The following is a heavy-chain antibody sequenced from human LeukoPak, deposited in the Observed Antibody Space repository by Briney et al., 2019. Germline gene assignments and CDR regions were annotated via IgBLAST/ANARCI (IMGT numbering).Heavy chain of an antibody. CDR3: AREMYYYDSSGTLDY. Sequence: PGRSLRLSCVASGFTFSSYGMHWVRQAPGKGLEGVAGISYDGSNKYNADSVKGRISISRDNSKNTLYLQMNSLRAEDTAVYYCAREMYYYDSSGTLDYWGQGTLVTVSS. CDR2: ISYDGSNK. D-gene: IGHD3-22*01. J-gene: IGHJ4*02. CDR1: GFTFSSYG. V-gene: IGHV3-30*03.